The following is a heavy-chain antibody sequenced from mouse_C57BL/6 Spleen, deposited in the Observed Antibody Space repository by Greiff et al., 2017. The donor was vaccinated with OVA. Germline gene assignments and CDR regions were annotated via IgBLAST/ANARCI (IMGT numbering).Heavy chain of an antibody. D-gene: IGHD2-5*01. J-gene: IGHJ2*01. CDR3: AREGFYYSNYGFDY. V-gene: IGHV2-2*01. CDR2: IWSGGST. Sequence: VQVVESGPGLVQPSQSLSITCTVSGFSLTSYGVHWVRQSPGKGLEWLGVIWSGGSTDYNAAFISRLSISKDNSKSQVFFKMNSLQADDTAIYYCAREGFYYSNYGFDYWGQGTTLTVSS. CDR1: GFSLTSYG.